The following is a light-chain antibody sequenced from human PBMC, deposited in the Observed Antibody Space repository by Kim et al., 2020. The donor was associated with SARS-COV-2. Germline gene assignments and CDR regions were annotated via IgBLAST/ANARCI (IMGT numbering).Light chain of an antibody. CDR1: QSVSTSY. Sequence: PGERATPSCRASQSVSTSYLAGYQQKPGQAPRLLIYGASSRATGIPDRFSGRGSGTDFTLTIRRRGPEDFAVYYCQQYGSSPQTFGQGTKVDIK. CDR2: GAS. CDR3: QQYGSSPQT. J-gene: IGKJ1*01. V-gene: IGKV3-20*01.